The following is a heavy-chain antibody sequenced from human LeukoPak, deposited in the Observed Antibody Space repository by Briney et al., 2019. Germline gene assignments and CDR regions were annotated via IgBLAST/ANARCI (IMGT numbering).Heavy chain of an antibody. D-gene: IGHD6-19*01. CDR2: IYYSGST. V-gene: IGHV4-39*07. CDR1: GGPISSSSYY. Sequence: SETLSLTCTVSGGPISSSSYYWGWIRQPPGKGLEWIGSIYYSGSTYYNPSLKSRVTISVDTSKNQFSLKLSSVTAADTAVYYCAKQWLVPGNYYYYYMDVWGKGTTVTVSS. CDR3: AKQWLVPGNYYYYYMDV. J-gene: IGHJ6*03.